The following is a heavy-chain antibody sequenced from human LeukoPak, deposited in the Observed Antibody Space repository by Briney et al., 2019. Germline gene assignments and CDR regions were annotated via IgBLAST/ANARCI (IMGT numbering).Heavy chain of an antibody. D-gene: IGHD1-26*01. Sequence: PSETLSLTCTVSGGSIRTDGSYWAWIRQPPGKGLEWIGSIYIDGSTHYNSSLQSRVTLSIDTSKYHFSLRLTSVTAADTAVFYCARLFTRAWEYRYGMDVWGQGTAVTVSS. CDR1: GGSIRTDGSY. CDR2: IYIDGST. J-gene: IGHJ6*02. V-gene: IGHV4-39*02. CDR3: ARLFTRAWEYRYGMDV.